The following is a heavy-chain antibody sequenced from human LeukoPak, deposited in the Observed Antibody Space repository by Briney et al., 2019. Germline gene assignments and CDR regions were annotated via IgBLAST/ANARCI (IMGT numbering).Heavy chain of an antibody. CDR1: GFTFSTCT. CDR3: ARVGSHRNSGYDS. D-gene: IGHD5-12*01. J-gene: IGHJ5*01. Sequence: QPGGSLRLSCAASGFTFSTCTMNWVRQAPGKGLEWVSYISSTATIYYADFLKGRFTISRDNAKNSLYLQMNSLRAEDTAVYYCARVGSHRNSGYDSWGQGTLVTVSS. V-gene: IGHV3-48*04. CDR2: ISSTATI.